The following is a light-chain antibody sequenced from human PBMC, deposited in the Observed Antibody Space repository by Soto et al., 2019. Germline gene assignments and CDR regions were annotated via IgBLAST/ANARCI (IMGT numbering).Light chain of an antibody. Sequence: QSALTQPASVSGSPGQSIAVSCTGTSSDVGGYDYVSWYQHHPGKAPKLMIYDVSNRPSGVSNRFSGSKSGSTAALTISGLQAEDEADYYCSSHSSSTTYVFGTGTKLTVL. CDR3: SSHSSSTTYV. CDR1: SSDVGGYDY. V-gene: IGLV2-14*03. CDR2: DVS. J-gene: IGLJ1*01.